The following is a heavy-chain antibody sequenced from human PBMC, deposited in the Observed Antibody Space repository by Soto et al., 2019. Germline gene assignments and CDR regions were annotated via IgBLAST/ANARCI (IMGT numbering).Heavy chain of an antibody. D-gene: IGHD3-10*01. CDR1: GYTFTSYE. CDR3: ARGELLWFGELLR. V-gene: IGHV1-8*01. J-gene: IGHJ4*02. CDR2: MNPNSGDT. Sequence: QVQLVQSGAEVKKPGASVKVSCKASGYTFTSYEINWVRQATGQGLEWMGWMNPNSGDTGYAQKSXXRXTMTRNTSISTAYMELSSLRSEDTAVYCCARGELLWFGELLRWGQGTLVTVSS.